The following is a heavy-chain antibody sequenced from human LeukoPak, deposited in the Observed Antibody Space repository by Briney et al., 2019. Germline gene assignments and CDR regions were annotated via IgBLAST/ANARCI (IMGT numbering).Heavy chain of an antibody. D-gene: IGHD4-17*01. V-gene: IGHV3-11*04. J-gene: IGHJ4*02. CDR2: ISSSGKTV. CDR3: ARDLATVTTTEY. CDR1: GFTFSDYY. Sequence: GGSLRLSCAASGFTFSDYYVNWIRQAPGKGLQWVSSISSSGKTVYYADSVKGRFTISRDNAENSLFLQMNSLRAEDTAVYYCARDLATVTTTEYWGQGTLVTVSS.